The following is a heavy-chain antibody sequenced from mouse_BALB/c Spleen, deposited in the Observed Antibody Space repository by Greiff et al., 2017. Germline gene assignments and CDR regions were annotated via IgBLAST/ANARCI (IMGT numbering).Heavy chain of an antibody. J-gene: IGHJ2*01. CDR1: GFTFSSYY. Sequence: EVHLVESGGGLVKLGGSLKLSCAASGFTFSSYYMSWVRQAPEKGLEWVAYISSGSSTIYYADTVKGRFTISRDNPKNTLFLQMTSLRSEDTAMYYCARSGDYGSRNYFDYWGQGTTLTVSS. CDR2: ISSGSSTI. V-gene: IGHV5-17*02. CDR3: ARSGDYGSRNYFDY. D-gene: IGHD1-1*01.